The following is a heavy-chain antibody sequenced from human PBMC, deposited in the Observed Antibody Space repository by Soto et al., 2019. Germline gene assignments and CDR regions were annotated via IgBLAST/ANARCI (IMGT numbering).Heavy chain of an antibody. J-gene: IGHJ4*02. D-gene: IGHD1-1*01. CDR2: ITGTGRDM. CDR3: VKEVEGFDY. V-gene: IGHV3-21*01. Sequence: EVQLVESGGGLVKSGGSLRLSCASSGFTFSSHTMNWVRQAPGKGLEWVSSITGTGRDMFYADSVKGRFTISRDNAENSLYLQMNSLRAEDTAVFYCVKEVEGFDYWGQGTLVTVSS. CDR1: GFTFSSHT.